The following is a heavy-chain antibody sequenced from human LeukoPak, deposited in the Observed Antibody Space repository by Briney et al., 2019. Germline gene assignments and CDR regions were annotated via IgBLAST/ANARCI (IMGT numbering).Heavy chain of an antibody. V-gene: IGHV4-38-2*02. CDR2: IYHSGIT. CDR1: GYSISSGSY. D-gene: IGHD3-10*01. CDR3: ARDGMVRGVRRSIDY. J-gene: IGHJ4*02. Sequence: SETLSLTCTVSGYSISSGSYWGWIRQPPGKGLEWIGTIYHSGITYYNPSLKSRVTISVDTSKNQFSLKLSSVTAADTAVYYCARDGMVRGVRRSIDYWGQGTLVTVSS.